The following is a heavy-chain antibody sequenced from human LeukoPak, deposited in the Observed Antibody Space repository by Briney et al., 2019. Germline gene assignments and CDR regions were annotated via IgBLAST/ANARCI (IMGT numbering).Heavy chain of an antibody. CDR3: AKASYDSSGYYYSQH. CDR2: ISYDGSNK. V-gene: IGHV3-30*18. J-gene: IGHJ1*01. D-gene: IGHD3-22*01. Sequence: PGRSLRLSCAASGFTFSSYGMHWVRQAPGKGLEWVAVISYDGSNKYYADSVKGRFTISRDNSKNTLYLQMNSLRAEDTAVYYCAKASYDSSGYYYSQHWGQGTLVTVSS. CDR1: GFTFSSYG.